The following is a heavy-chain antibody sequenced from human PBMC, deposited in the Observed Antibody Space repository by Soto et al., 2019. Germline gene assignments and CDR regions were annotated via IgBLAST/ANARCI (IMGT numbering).Heavy chain of an antibody. CDR2: IWYDGSNK. CDR3: ARDGSYYDFWSGYYPDYYYYYMDV. V-gene: IGHV3-33*01. J-gene: IGHJ6*03. Sequence: GGSLRLSCAASGFTFSSYGMHWVRQAPGKGLEWVAVIWYDGSNKYYADSVKGRFTISRDNSKNTLYLQMNSLRAEDTAVYYCARDGSYYDFWSGYYPDYYYYYMDVWGKGTTVTVSS. CDR1: GFTFSSYG. D-gene: IGHD3-3*01.